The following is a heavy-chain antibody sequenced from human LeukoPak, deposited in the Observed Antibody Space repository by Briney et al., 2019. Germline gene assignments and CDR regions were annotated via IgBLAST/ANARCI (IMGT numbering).Heavy chain of an antibody. D-gene: IGHD1-26*01. CDR1: GFTFSSYW. CDR2: IKQDGSEK. Sequence: GGSLRLSCAASGFTFSSYWMSSVRQAPGRGLGWVANIKQDGSEKYYVDSVKGRFTISRDNAKNSLYLQMNSLRAEDTAVYYCARDLIVGATGRVYWGQGTLVTVSS. CDR3: ARDLIVGATGRVY. J-gene: IGHJ4*02. V-gene: IGHV3-7*01.